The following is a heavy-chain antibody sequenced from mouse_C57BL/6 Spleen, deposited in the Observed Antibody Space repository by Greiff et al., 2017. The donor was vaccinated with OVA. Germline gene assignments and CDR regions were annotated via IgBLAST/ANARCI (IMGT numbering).Heavy chain of an antibody. CDR1: GYTFTSYT. D-gene: IGHD4-1*01. CDR2: INPSSGYT. CDR3: ARKEANWDPDFDY. V-gene: IGHV1-4*01. Sequence: VQLQQSGAELARPGASVKMSCKASGYTFTSYTMHWVKQRPGQGLEWIGYINPSSGYTKYNQKFKDKATLTADKSSSTAYMQLSSLTSEDSAVYYCARKEANWDPDFDYWGQGTTLTVSS. J-gene: IGHJ2*01.